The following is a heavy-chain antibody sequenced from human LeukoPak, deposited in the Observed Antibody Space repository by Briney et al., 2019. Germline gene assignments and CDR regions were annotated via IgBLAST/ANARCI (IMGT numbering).Heavy chain of an antibody. CDR1: GYTFTGYY. CDR2: INPNSGGT. J-gene: IGHJ4*02. D-gene: IGHD1-26*01. Sequence: ASVKVSCKASGYTFTGYYMHWVRQAPGQGLEWMGWINPNSGGTNYAQKFQGRVTMTRDTSISTAYMELSRLRSDDTAVYYCARVSGSYLYYFDYWGQGTLVTVSS. CDR3: ARVSGSYLYYFDY. V-gene: IGHV1-2*02.